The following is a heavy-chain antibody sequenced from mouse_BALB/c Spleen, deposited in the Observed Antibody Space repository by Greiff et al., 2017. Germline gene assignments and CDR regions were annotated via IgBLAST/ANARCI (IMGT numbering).Heavy chain of an antibody. J-gene: IGHJ4*01. Sequence: VKLMESGPELVKPGASVKMSCKASGYTFTDYVISWVKQRTGQGLEWIGEIYPGSGSTYYNEKFKGKATLTADKSSNTAYMQLSSLTSEDSAVYFCARPRYEGYAMDYWGQGTSVTVSS. CDR1: GYTFTDYV. CDR3: ARPRYEGYAMDY. D-gene: IGHD2-14*01. CDR2: IYPGSGST. V-gene: IGHV1-77*01.